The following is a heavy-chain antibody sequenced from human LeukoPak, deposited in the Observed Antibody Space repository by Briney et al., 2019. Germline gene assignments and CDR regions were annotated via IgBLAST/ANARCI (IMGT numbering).Heavy chain of an antibody. Sequence: SVKVSCKASGGTFSSYAISWVRQAPGQGLEWVGGIIPIFGTANYAQKFQGRVTITADESTSTAYMELSSLRSEDTAVYYCAGGYCSSTSCYRIREDAFDIWGQGTMVTVSS. CDR2: IIPIFGTA. CDR1: GGTFSSYA. V-gene: IGHV1-69*13. D-gene: IGHD2-2*01. J-gene: IGHJ3*02. CDR3: AGGYCSSTSCYRIREDAFDI.